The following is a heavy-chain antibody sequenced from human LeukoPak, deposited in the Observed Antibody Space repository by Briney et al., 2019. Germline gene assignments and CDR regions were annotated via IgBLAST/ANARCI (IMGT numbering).Heavy chain of an antibody. D-gene: IGHD3-10*01. Sequence: GGSLRLSCAASGFTFSSYSMNWVRQAPGEGLEGVSSISSSSSYIYYADSVKGRFTISRDNANNSLYLQMNTLRAEHTPVYYCARDQTMVRGXMPPYFQ. CDR2: ISSSSSYI. J-gene: IGHJ1*01. CDR3: ARDQTMVRGXMPPYFQ. CDR1: GFTFSSYS. V-gene: IGHV3-21*01.